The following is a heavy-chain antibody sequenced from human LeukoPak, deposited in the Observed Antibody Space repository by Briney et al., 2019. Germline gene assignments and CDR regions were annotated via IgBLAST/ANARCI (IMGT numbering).Heavy chain of an antibody. CDR1: GFTFSSCA. CDR3: AKSPGAWKATRNYYLYYMDV. CDR2: IRYDGSIK. V-gene: IGHV3-30*02. D-gene: IGHD1-1*01. Sequence: GGSLRLSCAASGFTFSSCAMHWVRQAPGKGLEWVAFIRYDGSIKYYTDSVKGRFTISRDNSKNTLFLQMNSLGAEDTAVYYCAKSPGAWKATRNYYLYYMDVWGTGTTVTVSS. J-gene: IGHJ6*03.